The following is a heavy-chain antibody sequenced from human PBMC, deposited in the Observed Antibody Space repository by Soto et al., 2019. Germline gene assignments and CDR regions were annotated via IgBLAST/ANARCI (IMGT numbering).Heavy chain of an antibody. CDR3: ASPGYNWNRNIYYGMDV. CDR2: IIPIFGTA. CDR1: GGTFSSYA. J-gene: IGHJ6*02. V-gene: IGHV1-69*13. Sequence: GASVKVCCKASGGTFSSYAISWVRQAHGQGLEWMGGIIPIFGTANYAQKFQGRVTITADESTSTAYMGLSSLRSEDTAVYYCASPGYNWNRNIYYGMDVWGQGTTVTVSS. D-gene: IGHD1-20*01.